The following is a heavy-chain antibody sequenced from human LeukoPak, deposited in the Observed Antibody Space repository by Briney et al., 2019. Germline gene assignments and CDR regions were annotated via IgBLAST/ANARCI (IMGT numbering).Heavy chain of an antibody. D-gene: IGHD6-19*01. Sequence: PGGSLRLSYAASGFTFDDYAMHWVRQAPGKGLEWVSGISWNSGSIGYADSVKGRFTISRDNAKNSLYLQMNSLRAEDTALYYCAKDLGIAVAGEYFDYWGQGTLVTVSS. V-gene: IGHV3-9*01. CDR1: GFTFDDYA. CDR2: ISWNSGSI. J-gene: IGHJ4*02. CDR3: AKDLGIAVAGEYFDY.